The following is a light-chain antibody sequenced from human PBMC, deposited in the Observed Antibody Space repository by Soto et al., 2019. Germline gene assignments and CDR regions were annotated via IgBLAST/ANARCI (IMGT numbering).Light chain of an antibody. Sequence: QSALTQPPSASGSPGQSVTISCTGTSSDVGGCNYVSWYQQHPGKAPKLMIYEVSKRPSGVPDRFSGSKSGNTASLTVSGLQAEDEADYYCSSYAGSNNVVFGGGTKVTVL. CDR1: SSDVGGCNY. CDR3: SSYAGSNNVV. J-gene: IGLJ2*01. V-gene: IGLV2-8*01. CDR2: EVS.